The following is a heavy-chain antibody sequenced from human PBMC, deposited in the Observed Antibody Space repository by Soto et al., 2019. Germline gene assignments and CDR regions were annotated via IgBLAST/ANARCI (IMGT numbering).Heavy chain of an antibody. J-gene: IGHJ6*02. CDR2: TYYRSRWYS. CDR3: ARSEEDSDYYYYGMDV. Sequence: SQTLSLPCVVSGDTVSSNSVAWNWVRQSPSRGLEWLGRTYYRSRWYSDYAVSVRSRIDINADTSKNQVPLQLNSVTPEDTAVYYCARSEEDSDYYYYGMDVWGQGTTVTVSS. CDR1: GDTVSSNSVA. V-gene: IGHV6-1*01. D-gene: IGHD2-15*01.